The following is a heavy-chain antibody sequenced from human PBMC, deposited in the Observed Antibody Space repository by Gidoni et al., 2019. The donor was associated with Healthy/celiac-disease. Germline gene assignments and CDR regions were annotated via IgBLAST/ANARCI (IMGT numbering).Heavy chain of an antibody. CDR2: IYPGDSDT. V-gene: IGHV5-51*01. CDR3: ARHVPYYYDSSGLSDAFDI. Sequence: EVQLVQSGAAVKKPGESLKISCKGSGYSFTSYWIGWVRQMPGKGLEWMGIIYPGDSDTRYSPSFQGQVTISADKSISTAYLQWSSLKASDTAMYYCARHVPYYYDSSGLSDAFDIWGQGTMVTVSS. J-gene: IGHJ3*02. D-gene: IGHD3-22*01. CDR1: GYSFTSYW.